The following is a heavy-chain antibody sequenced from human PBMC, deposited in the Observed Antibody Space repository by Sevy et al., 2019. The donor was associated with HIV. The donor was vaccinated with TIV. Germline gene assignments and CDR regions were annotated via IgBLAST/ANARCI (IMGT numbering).Heavy chain of an antibody. CDR1: GFTFSDYY. Sequence: GGSLRLSCAASGFTFSDYYMSWIRQAPGKGLEWVSYISSSGSTIYYVDSVKGRFTISRDNAKNSLYLQMNSLRAEDTAVYYCARDWSSGWEGPFGYWGQGTLVTVSS. J-gene: IGHJ4*02. V-gene: IGHV3-11*01. CDR3: ARDWSSGWEGPFGY. CDR2: ISSSGSTI. D-gene: IGHD6-19*01.